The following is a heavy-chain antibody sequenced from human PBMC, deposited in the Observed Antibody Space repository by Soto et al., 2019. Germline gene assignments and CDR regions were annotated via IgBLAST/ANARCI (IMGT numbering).Heavy chain of an antibody. CDR2: ISPHNGNA. D-gene: IGHD6-19*01. CDR1: GYLFTSNR. J-gene: IGHJ4*02. V-gene: IGHV1-18*01. CDR3: ARDRSGWYDF. Sequence: ASVKVSCKPSGYLFTSNRLSWVRRAPGQGLEWMGWISPHNGNAKYAQKFQDRVTMTADTAASTVYMELRSLRSDDSAVFYCARDRSGWYDFWGQGTLVTVSS.